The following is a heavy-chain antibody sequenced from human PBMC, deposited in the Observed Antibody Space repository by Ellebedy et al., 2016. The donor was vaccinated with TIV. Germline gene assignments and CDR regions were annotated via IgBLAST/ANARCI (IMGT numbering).Heavy chain of an antibody. CDR1: GGSFSGYY. Sequence: MPSETLSLTCAVYGGSFSGYYWNWIRQPPGKGLEWIGEIDHSGSTNYNPSLESRVTISIDTSKNQVSLKLSSVTAADTAVYYCARVPYSSGWYFDYWGQGTLVTVSS. CDR2: IDHSGST. CDR3: ARVPYSSGWYFDY. D-gene: IGHD6-19*01. J-gene: IGHJ4*02. V-gene: IGHV4-34*01.